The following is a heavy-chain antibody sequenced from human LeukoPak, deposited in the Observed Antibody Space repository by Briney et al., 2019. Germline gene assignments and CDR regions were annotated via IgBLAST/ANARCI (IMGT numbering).Heavy chain of an antibody. CDR3: TRDSSPGHIFSGLHYFDQ. Sequence: GGSLRLSCAASALTFSDYTMNWVRQAPRKGLEWVSSISSSSSYIYYADSVKGRFTISRDNAKNSLYLQMNSLRAEDTAVYYCTRDSSPGHIFSGLHYFDQWGQGTLVTVSS. D-gene: IGHD3-16*01. CDR2: ISSSSSYI. V-gene: IGHV3-21*01. J-gene: IGHJ4*02. CDR1: ALTFSDYT.